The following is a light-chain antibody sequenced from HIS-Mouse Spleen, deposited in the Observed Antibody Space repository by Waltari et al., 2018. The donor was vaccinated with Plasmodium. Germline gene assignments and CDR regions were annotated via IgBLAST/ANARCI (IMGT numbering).Light chain of an antibody. V-gene: IGKV1-8*01. CDR2: AAS. Sequence: AIRMTQSPSSFSASTGDSVTITCRASQGISSYLAWYQQKPGKAPKLLIYAASTLQSGVPSRFSGRGSGTDFTLTISCLQSEDFATYYCQQYYSYPFTFGPGTKVDIK. CDR3: QQYYSYPFT. J-gene: IGKJ3*01. CDR1: QGISSY.